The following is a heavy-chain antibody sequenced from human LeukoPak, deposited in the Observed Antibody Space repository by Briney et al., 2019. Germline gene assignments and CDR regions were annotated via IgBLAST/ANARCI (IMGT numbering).Heavy chain of an antibody. V-gene: IGHV3-21*01. CDR2: ISSSSSYI. Sequence: GGSLRLSCAASGFTVSNSYMNWVRRAPGKGLEWVSSISSSSSYIYYADSVKGRFTISRDNAKNSLYLQMNSLRAEDTAVYYCAREGSGVAGHFVYWGQGTLVTVSS. CDR1: GFTVSNSY. CDR3: AREGSGVAGHFVY. D-gene: IGHD6-19*01. J-gene: IGHJ4*02.